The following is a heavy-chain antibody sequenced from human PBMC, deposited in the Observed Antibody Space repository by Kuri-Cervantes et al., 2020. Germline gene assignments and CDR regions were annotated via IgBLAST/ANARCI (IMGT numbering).Heavy chain of an antibody. V-gene: IGHV1-8*02. Sequence: ASVKVSCKASGYTFTSYDINWVRQATGQGLEWMGWMNPNSGNTGYAQKFQGRVTMTRNTSISTAYMELSSLRSEDTAVYYCATARGYMTVVTTVDNYFFMDVWGKGTTVTVSS. D-gene: IGHD4/OR15-4a*01. CDR2: MNPNSGNT. J-gene: IGHJ6*03. CDR3: ATARGYMTVVTTVDNYFFMDV. CDR1: GYTFTSYD.